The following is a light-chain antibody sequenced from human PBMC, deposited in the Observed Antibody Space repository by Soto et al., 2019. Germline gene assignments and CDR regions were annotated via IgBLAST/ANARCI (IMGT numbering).Light chain of an antibody. CDR3: MQSTQLPPT. V-gene: IGKV2D-29*02. J-gene: IGKJ5*01. CDR2: EFS. Sequence: DVVMTQTPLSLLVAPGQPSSISCKSSQSLLHITGETFLFWYLQKPGQSPQLLIYEFSTRVSGVPDRFSGSGSGTDFTLEISRVETDDVGIYYCMQSTQLPPTFGQGTRLGIE. CDR1: QSLLHITGETF.